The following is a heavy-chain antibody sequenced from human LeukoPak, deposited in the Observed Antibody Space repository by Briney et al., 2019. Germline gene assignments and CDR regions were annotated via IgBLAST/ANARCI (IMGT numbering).Heavy chain of an antibody. CDR3: ARVDY. V-gene: IGHV3-7*03. J-gene: IGHJ4*02. CDR2: IKQDGSER. Sequence: GGSLRLSCATSGFTFSDYWMHWVRQAPGRGLEWVTNIKQDGSERYYVDSVKGRFTITRDNAKNSLSLQMNSLRVEDTAVYYCARVDYWGQGTLVTVSS. CDR1: GFTFSDYW.